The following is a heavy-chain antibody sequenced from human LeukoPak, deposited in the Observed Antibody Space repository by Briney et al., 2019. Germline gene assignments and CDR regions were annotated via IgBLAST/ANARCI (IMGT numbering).Heavy chain of an antibody. Sequence: PGGSLRLSCAASGFTFSSYGMHWVRQAPGKGLEWVAVIWYDGSDKYYADSVKGRFTISRDNSKNTVYLQMNSLRADDTAVYYCAKDRGPAGVSGFDSWGQGTLVIVSS. V-gene: IGHV3-33*06. CDR3: AKDRGPAGVSGFDS. CDR1: GFTFSSYG. CDR2: IWYDGSDK. D-gene: IGHD3-10*01. J-gene: IGHJ4*02.